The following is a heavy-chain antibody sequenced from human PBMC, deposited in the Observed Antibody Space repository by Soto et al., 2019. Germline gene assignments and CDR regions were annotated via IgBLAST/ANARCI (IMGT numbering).Heavy chain of an antibody. CDR3: ARALADDSGDSNDQFDY. V-gene: IGHV3-33*01. Sequence: GGYLRLSCAASGFTFSSYGMHWVRQAPGKGLEWVSVIWYDGSNKYYADSVKGRFTISRDNSKNTLYLQMNSLRAEDTAVYYCARALADDSGDSNDQFDYWGQGT. CDR2: IWYDGSNK. J-gene: IGHJ4*02. D-gene: IGHD4-17*01. CDR1: GFTFSSYG.